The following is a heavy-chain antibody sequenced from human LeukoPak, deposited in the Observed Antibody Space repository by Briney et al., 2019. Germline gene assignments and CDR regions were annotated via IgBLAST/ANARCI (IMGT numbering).Heavy chain of an antibody. J-gene: IGHJ4*02. Sequence: PGGSLRLSCAASGFTFSGYAMSWVRQAPGKGLEWVSVISGGGGITYYVDSVKGRFTISRDNAKNPLYLLMNSLRAEDTAVFYCAKTMTAGYHSGPSDYWGQGTLVTVSS. V-gene: IGHV3-23*01. CDR1: GFTFSGYA. D-gene: IGHD6-25*01. CDR2: ISGGGGIT. CDR3: AKTMTAGYHSGPSDY.